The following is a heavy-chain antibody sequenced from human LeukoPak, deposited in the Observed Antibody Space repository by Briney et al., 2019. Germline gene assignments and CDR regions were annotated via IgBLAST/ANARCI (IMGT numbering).Heavy chain of an antibody. J-gene: IGHJ4*02. Sequence: GASVKVSCKASGGTFSSYAISWVRQAPGQGLEWMGGIIPIFGTANYAQKFQGRVTITADEPTSTAYMELSSLRSEDTAVYYCARLYITMSLDGGYFDYWGQGTLVTVSS. V-gene: IGHV1-69*13. CDR3: ARLYITMSLDGGYFDY. D-gene: IGHD3-22*01. CDR1: GGTFSSYA. CDR2: IIPIFGTA.